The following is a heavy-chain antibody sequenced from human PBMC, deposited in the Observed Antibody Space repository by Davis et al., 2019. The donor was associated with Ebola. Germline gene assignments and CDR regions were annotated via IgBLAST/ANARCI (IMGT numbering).Heavy chain of an antibody. CDR1: GFPVYRNY. J-gene: IGHJ4*02. CDR3: ARAQYFYDSSGYVFDY. Sequence: GGSLSLSCALPGFPVYRNYMTWVRQAPGKGLEWVSLLYSGDTTYYADSVKGRFVVSRDNSNNMLYLRMNGLTAEDTAVYYCARAQYFYDSSGYVFDYWGQGTLVTVAS. V-gene: IGHV3-66*01. CDR2: LYSGDTT. D-gene: IGHD3-22*01.